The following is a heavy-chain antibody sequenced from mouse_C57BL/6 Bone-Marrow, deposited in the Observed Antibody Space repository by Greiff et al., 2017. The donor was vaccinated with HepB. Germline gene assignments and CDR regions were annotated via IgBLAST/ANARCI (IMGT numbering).Heavy chain of an antibody. CDR2: ISSGGSYT. V-gene: IGHV5-6*01. CDR3: ARQVLPYFDY. D-gene: IGHD1-1*01. Sequence: EVQRVESGGDLVKPGGSLKLSCAASGFTFSSYGMSWVRQTPDKRLEWVATISSGGSYTYYPDSVKGRFTISRDNAKNTLYLQMSSLKSEDTAMYYCARQVLPYFDYWGQGTTLTVSS. CDR1: GFTFSSYG. J-gene: IGHJ2*01.